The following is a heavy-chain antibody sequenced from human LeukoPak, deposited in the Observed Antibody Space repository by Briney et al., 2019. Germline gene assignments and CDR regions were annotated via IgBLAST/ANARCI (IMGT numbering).Heavy chain of an antibody. J-gene: IGHJ4*02. CDR1: GFTFSSYA. V-gene: IGHV3-23*01. D-gene: IGHD4-17*01. CDR2: ISGSGGST. CDR3: AKSLTVTTRIHSIDP. Sequence: GGSLRLSCAASGFTFSSYAMSWVRQAPGKGLEWVSAISGSGGSTYYADSVKGRFTISRDGSKNTLYLQMNSLRAEDTAVYYCAKSLTVTTRIHSIDPRGQGTLVTVSS.